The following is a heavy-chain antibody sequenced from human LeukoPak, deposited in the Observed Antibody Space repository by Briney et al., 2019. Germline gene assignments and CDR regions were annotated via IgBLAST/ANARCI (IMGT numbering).Heavy chain of an antibody. CDR2: ISSSGDIL. CDR1: GFTFIEYY. V-gene: IGHV3-11*01. D-gene: IGHD6-19*01. Sequence: SLRLSCAASGFTFIEYYISWIRQGPGKGVEWVSDISSSGDILSYGESVQGRFTISRDNAKNSLYLQMNSLRPDDTAVYFCARETVAGTFDYWGQGTLVTVSS. CDR3: ARETVAGTFDY. J-gene: IGHJ4*02.